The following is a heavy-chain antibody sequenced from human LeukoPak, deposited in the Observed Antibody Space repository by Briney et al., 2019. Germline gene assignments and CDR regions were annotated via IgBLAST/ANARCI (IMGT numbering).Heavy chain of an antibody. CDR1: GGSISSYY. Sequence: PSETLSLTCTVFGGSISSYYWSWIRQPAGRGLEWIGRIFDSGRTNYNPSLKSRVTMSVDTSRNQFSLKLSSVTAADTAVYYCAGDADIEVVPTAIYYYYMDVWGKGTTVTVSS. D-gene: IGHD2-2*01. CDR2: IFDSGRT. J-gene: IGHJ6*03. V-gene: IGHV4-4*07. CDR3: AGDADIEVVPTAIYYYYMDV.